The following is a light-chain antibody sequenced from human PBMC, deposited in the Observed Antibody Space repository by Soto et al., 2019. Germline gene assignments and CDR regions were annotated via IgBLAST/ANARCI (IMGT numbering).Light chain of an antibody. Sequence: MTQSPATLSVSPGERVTLSCRASQSVGGSLAWYRQKPGRAPSLLVYGASTRATGIPARFSGSGSGTEFTLTISSLQSDDFAVYYCLQYDKWPPWTFGQGTKVDIK. V-gene: IGKV3-15*01. CDR2: GAS. CDR1: QSVGGS. J-gene: IGKJ1*01. CDR3: LQYDKWPPWT.